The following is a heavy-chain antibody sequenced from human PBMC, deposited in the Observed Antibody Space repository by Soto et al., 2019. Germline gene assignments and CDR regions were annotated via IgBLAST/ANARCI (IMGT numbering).Heavy chain of an antibody. J-gene: IGHJ4*02. CDR3: AKGYTLVDTTIPLDF. Sequence: LRLSCAASGFTFLSYGIHWVRQAPGKGLEWVAVISYDGSNADYADSVKGRFTISRDNSNNTLYLQMDSRRAEDTAVYSRAKGYTLVDTTIPLDFWGQGALVTVSS. D-gene: IGHD5-18*01. V-gene: IGHV3-30*18. CDR2: ISYDGSNA. CDR1: GFTFLSYG.